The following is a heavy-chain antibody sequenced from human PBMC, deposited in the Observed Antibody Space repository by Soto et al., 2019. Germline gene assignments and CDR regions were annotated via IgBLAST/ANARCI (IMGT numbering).Heavy chain of an antibody. CDR1: GGSISSSSYY. CDR2: IQHTGNT. CDR3: AKDVSSRRWFDP. D-gene: IGHD3-16*01. J-gene: IGHJ5*02. Sequence: SETLSLTCTASGGSISSSSYYWGWIRQPPGKGLEWIGRIQHTGNTNYNPSLKSRVTMSADTSKNQISLKMTSVTAADTAVYFCAKDVSSRRWFDPWGQGVRVTVSS. V-gene: IGHV4-39*07.